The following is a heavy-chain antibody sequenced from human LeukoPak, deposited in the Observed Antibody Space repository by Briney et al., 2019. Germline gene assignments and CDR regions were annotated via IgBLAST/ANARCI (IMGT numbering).Heavy chain of an antibody. J-gene: IGHJ2*01. V-gene: IGHV4-59*08. D-gene: IGHD7-27*01. CDR1: GGSISSYY. CDR2: IYYSGST. CDR3: ARAPGVAEVGRLDL. Sequence: SETLSLTCTVSGGSISSYYWSWIRQPPGKGLEWIGYIYYSGSTNYNPSLKSRVTISVDTSKNQFSLKLNSVTAADTAVYYCARAPGVAEVGRLDLWGRGTLVTVSS.